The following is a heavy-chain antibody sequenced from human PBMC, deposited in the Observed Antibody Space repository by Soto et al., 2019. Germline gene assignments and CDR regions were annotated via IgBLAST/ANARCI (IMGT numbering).Heavy chain of an antibody. V-gene: IGHV4-31*02. CDR3: ARRYGWLYFDY. CDR2: IYYSGST. CDR1: GGSISSGGYY. D-gene: IGHD6-19*01. J-gene: IGHJ4*02. Sequence: PSETLSLTCTVSGGSISSGGYYWSWIRQHPGKGLEWIGYIYYSGSTYYNPFLKSRVTISVDTSKNQFSLRLISVTAADTALYYCARRYGWLYFDYWGQGSLVTVSS.